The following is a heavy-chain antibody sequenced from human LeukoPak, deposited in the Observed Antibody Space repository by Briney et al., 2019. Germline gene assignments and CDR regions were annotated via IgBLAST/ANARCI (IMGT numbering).Heavy chain of an antibody. Sequence: PGGSLRLSCAASGFTVSNNYMSWVRQAPGKGLAWVAFISYDGTYKFHADSVKGRFTISRDNSNNTLYLQMNGLRPDDTAVYYCAKDQRGFSYGYSYLFDPRGQGTLVTVSS. CDR2: ISYDGTYK. J-gene: IGHJ5*02. CDR3: AKDQRGFSYGYSYLFDP. CDR1: GFTVSNNY. V-gene: IGHV3-30*18. D-gene: IGHD5-18*01.